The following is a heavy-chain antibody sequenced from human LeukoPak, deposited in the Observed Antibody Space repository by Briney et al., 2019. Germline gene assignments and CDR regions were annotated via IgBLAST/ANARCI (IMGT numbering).Heavy chain of an antibody. D-gene: IGHD3-22*01. CDR3: AKDRSTYYYDSSGFYPDAFDI. CDR2: INSDGGDI. CDR1: GFTFSSYW. J-gene: IGHJ3*02. V-gene: IGHV3-74*01. Sequence: GGSLRLSCAASGFTFSSYWMYWVRQPPGKGLVWLSRINSDGGDITYADSVKGRFTISRDNAKNTLYLQMNSLRAEDTAVYYCAKDRSTYYYDSSGFYPDAFDIWGQGTMVTVSS.